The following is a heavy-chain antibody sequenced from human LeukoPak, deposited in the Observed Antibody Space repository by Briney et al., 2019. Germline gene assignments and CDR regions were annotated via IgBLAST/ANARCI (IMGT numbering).Heavy chain of an antibody. V-gene: IGHV3-23*01. CDR3: AKWGAYDVLTGYYVSDY. J-gene: IGHJ4*02. Sequence: GASLRLSCAASGFTFSNYAMSWVRQAPGKGLEWVSAITGCGSGIYYADSMKSRFTISRDNSKNTLYLQINSLRAEDTAVYYCAKWGAYDVLTGYYVSDYWGQGTLVTVSS. CDR2: ITGCGSGI. D-gene: IGHD3-9*01. CDR1: GFTFSNYA.